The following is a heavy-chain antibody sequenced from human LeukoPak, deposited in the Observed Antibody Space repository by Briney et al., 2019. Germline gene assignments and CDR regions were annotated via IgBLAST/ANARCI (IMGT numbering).Heavy chain of an antibody. D-gene: IGHD3-22*01. CDR3: AKSRAHSSGYRGDAFDI. CDR1: GFTFDDYA. Sequence: QPGRSLRLSCAASGFTFDDYAMHWVRQAPGKGLEWVSGISWNSGSIGYADSVKGRFTISRDNAKNSLYLQMNSLRAEDTALYYCAKSRAHSSGYRGDAFDIWGQGTMVTVSS. J-gene: IGHJ3*02. CDR2: ISWNSGSI. V-gene: IGHV3-9*01.